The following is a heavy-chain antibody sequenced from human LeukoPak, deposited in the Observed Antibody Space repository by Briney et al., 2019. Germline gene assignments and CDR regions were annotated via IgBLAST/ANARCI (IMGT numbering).Heavy chain of an antibody. V-gene: IGHV3-20*04. CDR3: AGRYDNYVKPSYYYYYLDV. J-gene: IGHJ6*03. CDR2: INWNGDHI. D-gene: IGHD5-12*01. CDR1: RFSLDDYG. Sequence: GGSLRLSRADSRFSLDDYGMNSVRQAPGTGLEWVSAINWNGDHIGYADSVKGGFTISRDNAKNSLYMHMNTLRAEDTALYYCAGRYDNYVKPSYYYYYLDVWGKGTTVTVSS.